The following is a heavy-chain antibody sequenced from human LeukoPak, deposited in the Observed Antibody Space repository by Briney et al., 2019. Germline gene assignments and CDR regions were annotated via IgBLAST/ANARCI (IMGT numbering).Heavy chain of an antibody. J-gene: IGHJ4*02. CDR3: ARGRGGQHGDPPCYFDY. D-gene: IGHD4-17*01. V-gene: IGHV1-46*01. Sequence: ASVKVSCKASGGTFSSYAISWVRQAPGQGLEWMGIINPSGGSTSYAQKFQGRVTMTRDTSTSTVYMELSSLRSEDTAVYYCARGRGGQHGDPPCYFDYWGQGTLVTVSS. CDR2: INPSGGST. CDR1: GGTFSSYA.